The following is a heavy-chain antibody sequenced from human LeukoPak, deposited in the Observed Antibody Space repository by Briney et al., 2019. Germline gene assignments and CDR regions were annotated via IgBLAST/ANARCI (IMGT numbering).Heavy chain of an antibody. CDR1: GGTFSSYA. CDR2: IIPIVGTA. D-gene: IGHD3-3*01. Sequence: ASVKVSCKASGGTFSSYAISWVRQAPGQGLEWMGGIIPIVGTANYAQKFQGRVTITADESTSTAYMELSSLRSEDTAVYYCARYPRDFWSASPNYYYGMDVWGQGTTVTVSS. CDR3: ARYPRDFWSASPNYYYGMDV. J-gene: IGHJ6*02. V-gene: IGHV1-69*13.